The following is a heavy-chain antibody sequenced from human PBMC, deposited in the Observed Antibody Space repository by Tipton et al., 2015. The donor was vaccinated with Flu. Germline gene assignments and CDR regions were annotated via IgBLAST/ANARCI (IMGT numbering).Heavy chain of an antibody. Sequence: LSCAVSGYSIRSGYYWDWIRQPPGKGLEWIGSILQSGTTYYKSSLKSRVTISIDRSKNQFSLNLKSVTAGDMAVYYCARRDYSNYVSDPKSWFDPWGQGTLVAVSS. J-gene: IGHJ5*02. CDR1: GYSIRSGYY. CDR2: ILQSGTT. D-gene: IGHD4-11*01. CDR3: ARRDYSNYVSDPKSWFDP. V-gene: IGHV4-38-2*01.